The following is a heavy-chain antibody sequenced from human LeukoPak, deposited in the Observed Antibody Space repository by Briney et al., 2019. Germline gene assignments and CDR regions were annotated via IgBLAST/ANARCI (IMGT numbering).Heavy chain of an antibody. CDR1: GDSVSSNSAA. D-gene: IGHD3-22*01. CDR2: TYYRSKWYI. CDR3: TRMLYFDSSGFLDY. Sequence: SQTLSLTCAISGDSVSSNSAAWNWIRQSPSRGLEWLGRTYYRSKWYIDYAVSMKSRITINPDTSRNQFSLQLNSVTPEDTALYYCTRMLYFDSSGFLDYWGQGTLVTVSS. V-gene: IGHV6-1*01. J-gene: IGHJ4*02.